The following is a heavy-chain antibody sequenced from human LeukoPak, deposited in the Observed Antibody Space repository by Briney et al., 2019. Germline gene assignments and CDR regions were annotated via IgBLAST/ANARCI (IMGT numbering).Heavy chain of an antibody. J-gene: IGHJ6*03. CDR1: GGSIRSSSYY. CDR2: IYYNGAT. D-gene: IGHD3-22*01. CDR3: ARDRAGYYYDSSDYPKTPLWYYYYMDV. V-gene: IGHV4-39*06. Sequence: SETLSLTCTVSGGSIRSSSYYWGWIRQPPGKGLEWIGTIYYNGATQYNPSLKSRVTMSVDTSKNQFPLKLTSVTAADTAVYYCARDRAGYYYDSSDYPKTPLWYYYYMDVWGKGTTVTVSS.